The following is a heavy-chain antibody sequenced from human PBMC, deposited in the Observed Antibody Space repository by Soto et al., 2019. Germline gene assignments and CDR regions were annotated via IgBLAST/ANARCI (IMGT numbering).Heavy chain of an antibody. Sequence: GGSLRLSCAASGFTFSNAWMNWVRQAPGKGLEWVGRIKSKTDGGTTDYAAPVKGRFTISRDDSKNTLYLQMNSLKTEDTAVYYCTTAYCSGGSCTYYYYYYGMDVWGQGTTVTVSS. J-gene: IGHJ6*02. CDR3: TTAYCSGGSCTYYYYYYGMDV. CDR1: GFTFSNAW. V-gene: IGHV3-15*07. D-gene: IGHD2-15*01. CDR2: IKSKTDGGTT.